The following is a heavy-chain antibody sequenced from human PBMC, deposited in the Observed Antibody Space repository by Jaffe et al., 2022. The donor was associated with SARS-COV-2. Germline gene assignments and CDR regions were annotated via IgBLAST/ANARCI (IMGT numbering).Heavy chain of an antibody. J-gene: IGHJ5*02. CDR1: GGSFSSYT. D-gene: IGHD3-16*01. V-gene: IGHV1-69*08. CDR3: AREDGYNYDYWFDP. Sequence: QVQLVQSGAEVKKPGSSVKVSCKASGGSFSSYTITWVRQAPGQGLQWMGRIIPMFGIANYAQRFQGRVTITADKSTSAAYMELSSLRSDDTAVYYCAREDGYNYDYWFDPWGQGTLVTVSS. CDR2: IIPMFGIA.